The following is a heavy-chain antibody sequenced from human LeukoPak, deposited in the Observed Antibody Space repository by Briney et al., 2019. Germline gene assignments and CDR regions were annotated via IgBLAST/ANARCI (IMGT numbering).Heavy chain of an antibody. CDR1: GGSISSYY. J-gene: IGHJ4*02. Sequence: SETLSLTCTVSGGSISSYYWSWIRQPPGKGLEWIGYIYYSESTNYNPSLKSRVTISVDTSKNQFSLKLSSVTAADTAVYYCARLSSWYSDFDYWGQGTLVTVSS. CDR3: ARLSSWYSDFDY. CDR2: IYYSEST. D-gene: IGHD6-13*01. V-gene: IGHV4-59*01.